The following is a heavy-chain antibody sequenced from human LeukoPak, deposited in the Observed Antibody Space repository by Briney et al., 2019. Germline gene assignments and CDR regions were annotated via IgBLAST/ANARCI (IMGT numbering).Heavy chain of an antibody. V-gene: IGHV3-21*01. J-gene: IGHJ4*02. Sequence: PGGSLRLSCAASGFTFSSYSMNWVRQAPGKGLEWVSSISSSSSYIYYADSVKGRFTISRDNAKNSLYLQMNSLRAEDTAVYYCARASDILTGYYTGYFDYWGQGTPVTVSS. D-gene: IGHD3-9*01. CDR3: ARASDILTGYYTGYFDY. CDR2: ISSSSSYI. CDR1: GFTFSSYS.